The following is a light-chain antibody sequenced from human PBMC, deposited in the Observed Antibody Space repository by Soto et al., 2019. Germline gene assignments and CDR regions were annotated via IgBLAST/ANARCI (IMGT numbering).Light chain of an antibody. CDR1: SSDVGGYNY. V-gene: IGLV2-14*01. Sequence: QSALTQPASVSGSPGQSIAISCTGSSSDVGGYNYVSWYQQHSGKAPKLMIYDVSNRPSGVSDRFSGSKSGNTASLTISGLQAEDEAEYYCSSYTSSSTVIFCGGTKLTVL. J-gene: IGLJ2*01. CDR3: SSYTSSSTVI. CDR2: DVS.